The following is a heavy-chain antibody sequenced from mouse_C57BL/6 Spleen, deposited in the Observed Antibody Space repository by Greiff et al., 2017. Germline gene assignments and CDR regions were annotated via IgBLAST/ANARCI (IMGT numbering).Heavy chain of an antibody. D-gene: IGHD2-3*01. V-gene: IGHV1-69*01. Sequence: QVQLQQPGAELVMPGASVKLSCKASGYTFTSYWMHWVKQRPGQGLEWIGEIDPSDSYTNYNQKFKGKSTLTVDKSSSTAYMQLSRLTSEYSAVYYCARSYDKVYFDVWGTGTTVTVSS. CDR3: ARSYDKVYFDV. CDR2: IDPSDSYT. J-gene: IGHJ1*03. CDR1: GYTFTSYW.